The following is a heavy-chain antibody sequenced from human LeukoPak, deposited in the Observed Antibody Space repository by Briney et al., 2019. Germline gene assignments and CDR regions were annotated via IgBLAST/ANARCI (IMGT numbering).Heavy chain of an antibody. CDR1: GFTFSSYD. Sequence: GGSLRLSCAASGFTFSSYDMSWVRQAPGQGLEWVSSIGSSGINTYYADSVKGRFTVSRDNSKNTMYLQMNSLRAEDTAVYYCAKLLTAGGSDYWGQGSLVTVSS. J-gene: IGHJ4*02. CDR2: IGSSGINT. CDR3: AKLLTAGGSDY. D-gene: IGHD6-13*01. V-gene: IGHV3-23*01.